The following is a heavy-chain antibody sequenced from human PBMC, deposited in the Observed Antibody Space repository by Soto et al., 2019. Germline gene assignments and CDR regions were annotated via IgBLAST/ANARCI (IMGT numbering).Heavy chain of an antibody. D-gene: IGHD1-1*01. Sequence: GGSLRLSCAASGFTFSSYSMNWVRQAPGKGLEWISYISSSSSTIFYADSVKGRFTISRDNSKNSLYLQMNSLRTEDTALYYCAKDDTTAYYYYGMDVWGQGTTVTVSS. V-gene: IGHV3-48*04. CDR1: GFTFSSYS. CDR2: ISSSSSTI. CDR3: AKDDTTAYYYYGMDV. J-gene: IGHJ6*02.